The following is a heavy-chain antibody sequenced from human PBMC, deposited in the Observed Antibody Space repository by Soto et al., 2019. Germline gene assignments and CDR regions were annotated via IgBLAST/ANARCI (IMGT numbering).Heavy chain of an antibody. CDR1: GGSITSGGSF. CDR3: ARGGASSKWFAP. CDR2: IGYSGAT. D-gene: IGHD2-15*01. J-gene: IGHJ5*02. V-gene: IGHV4-31*03. Sequence: SETLSLTCTVSGGSITSGGSFWSWIRQHPGKGPEWIAFIGYSGATSYNPSLASRVTISADTYKSQFSLNLRSVTAADTAVYYCARGGASSKWFAPWGQGTLVTVSS.